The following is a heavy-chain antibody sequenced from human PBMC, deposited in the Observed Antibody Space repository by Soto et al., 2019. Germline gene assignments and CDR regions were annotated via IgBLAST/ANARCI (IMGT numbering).Heavy chain of an antibody. Sequence: SETLSLTCTVSGGSISSSSYYWGWIRQPPGKGLEWIGSIYYSGNTYYNPSLKSRVTISVDTSKNQFSLKLSSVTAADTAVYYCARQASIAAAGTTLKYGMDVWGQGTTVTVSS. CDR3: ARQASIAAAGTTLKYGMDV. CDR2: IYYSGNT. J-gene: IGHJ6*02. V-gene: IGHV4-39*01. CDR1: GGSISSSSYY. D-gene: IGHD6-13*01.